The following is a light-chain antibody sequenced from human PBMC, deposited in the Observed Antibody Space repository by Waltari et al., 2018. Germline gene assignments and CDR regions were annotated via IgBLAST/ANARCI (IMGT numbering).Light chain of an antibody. CDR2: SDN. Sequence: QSVLTQPPSASGTPGQRVTISCSGSSSNIGSNSVNWYQHLPGTAPILLIYSDNPRPSGVPDRFSGSKSGASASLAISGLQSEDEADYYCAAWDVSLNGLVFGGGTKLTVL. CDR1: SSNIGSNS. CDR3: AAWDVSLNGLV. V-gene: IGLV1-44*01. J-gene: IGLJ2*01.